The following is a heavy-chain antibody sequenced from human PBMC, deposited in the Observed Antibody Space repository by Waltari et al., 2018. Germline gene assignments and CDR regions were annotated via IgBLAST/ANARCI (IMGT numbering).Heavy chain of an antibody. CDR3: AHRTYYYDSSGSPTNWYFDL. V-gene: IGHV2-5*01. J-gene: IGHJ2*01. D-gene: IGHD3-22*01. CDR2: IYWNDDK. CDR1: GFSLSTSGVG. Sequence: QITLKESGPTLVKPTQTLTLTCTFSGFSLSTSGVGVGWIRQPPGKALEWLALIYWNDDKRYSPSLKSRLTITKDTSKNQVVLTMTNMDPVDTATYYCAHRTYYYDSSGSPTNWYFDLWGRGTLVTVS.